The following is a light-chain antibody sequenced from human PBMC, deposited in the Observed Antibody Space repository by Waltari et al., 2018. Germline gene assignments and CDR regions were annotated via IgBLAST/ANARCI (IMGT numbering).Light chain of an antibody. CDR1: SNDVGGYDY. V-gene: IGLV2-14*01. Sequence: QSVLTQPASVAGSPGQSITLSCTGTSNDVGGYDYVSCYQQPPGKAPKLIISDVTYRPSGVSHRFSGSRSGNTASLTISGLQAEDEADYYCSSYRHTNAPYVFGPGTKVTVL. CDR2: DVT. J-gene: IGLJ1*01. CDR3: SSYRHTNAPYV.